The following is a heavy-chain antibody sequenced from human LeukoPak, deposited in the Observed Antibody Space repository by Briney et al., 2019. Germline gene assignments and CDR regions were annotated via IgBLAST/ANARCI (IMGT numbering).Heavy chain of an antibody. CDR1: GGSFSGYY. D-gene: IGHD2-15*01. J-gene: IGHJ4*02. CDR3: ARVYGYCSGGSCYPRNYYFDY. CDR2: INHSGST. Sequence: PSETLSLTCAVYGGSFSGYYWSWIRQPPGKGLEWIGEINHSGSTNYNPSLKSRVTISVDTSKNQFSLKLSSVTAADSAVYYCARVYGYCSGGSCYPRNYYFDYWGQGTLVTVSS. V-gene: IGHV4-34*01.